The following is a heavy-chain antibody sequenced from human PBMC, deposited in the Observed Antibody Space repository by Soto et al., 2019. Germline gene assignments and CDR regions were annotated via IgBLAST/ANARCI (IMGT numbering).Heavy chain of an antibody. V-gene: IGHV3-23*01. Sequence: EVQLLDSGGGLVQPGGSLRLSCVTSGFTFSTYAMSWVRQAPGKGLEWVSTISNGDSTYYADSVKGRFTISRNNSRNTLYLQISSLIFEDTAIYYCAKGGEGYCSTTSCLYFSDYWAHGTLVTVSS. CDR3: AKGGEGYCSTTSCLYFSDY. CDR1: GFTFSTYA. J-gene: IGHJ4*01. CDR2: ISNGDST. D-gene: IGHD2-2*01.